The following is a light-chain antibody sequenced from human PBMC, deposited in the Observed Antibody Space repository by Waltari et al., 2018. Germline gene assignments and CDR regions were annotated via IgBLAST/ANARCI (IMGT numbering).Light chain of an antibody. CDR3: SSYTSSSTV. CDR1: SSDVGGYNY. Sequence: QSALTQPASVSGSPGQSITISCTGTSSDVGGYNYVSWYKQHPGKAPKLLVYDVSKRPSGVSHRFSCSKSGNTASLTISWLQAEDEADYYCSSYTSSSTVFGGGTKLTVL. CDR2: DVS. V-gene: IGLV2-14*01. J-gene: IGLJ3*02.